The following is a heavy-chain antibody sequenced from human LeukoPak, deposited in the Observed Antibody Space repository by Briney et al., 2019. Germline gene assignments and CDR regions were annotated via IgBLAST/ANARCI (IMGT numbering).Heavy chain of an antibody. Sequence: SETLSLTCAVYGGSFSGYYWSWIRQPPGKGLEWIGSIYHSGSTYYNPSLKSRVTISVDTSKNQLSLKLSSVTAADTAVYYCARDWLEQWLPHTAFDYWGQGTLVTVSS. CDR2: IYHSGST. D-gene: IGHD6-19*01. V-gene: IGHV4-34*01. CDR1: GGSFSGYY. J-gene: IGHJ4*02. CDR3: ARDWLEQWLPHTAFDY.